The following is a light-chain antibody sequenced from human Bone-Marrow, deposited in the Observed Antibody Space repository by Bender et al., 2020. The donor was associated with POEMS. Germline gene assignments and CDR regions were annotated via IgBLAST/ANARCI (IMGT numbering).Light chain of an antibody. CDR3: CSYAGSRTYV. V-gene: IGLV2-23*02. Sequence: QSALTQPASVSGSLGQSITISCTGTSSDVGSYNFVSWYQQHPGKAPNLMIYEVTKRPSGVSNRFSGSKDGTTASLTISGLQAEDEADYYCCSYAGSRTYVFGTGTKVTVL. J-gene: IGLJ1*01. CDR1: SSDVGSYNF. CDR2: EVT.